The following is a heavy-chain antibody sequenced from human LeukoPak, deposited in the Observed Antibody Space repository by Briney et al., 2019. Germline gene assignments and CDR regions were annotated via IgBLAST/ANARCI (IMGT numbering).Heavy chain of an antibody. D-gene: IGHD3-10*01. J-gene: IGHJ6*03. Sequence: PSETLSLTCAVYGGSFSGYYWSWIRQPPGKGLEWIGEINHSGSTNYNPSLKSRVTISVDTSKNQFSLKLTSVTAADTAVYHCARALRGYYMDVWGKGTTVTVSS. CDR3: ARALRGYYMDV. CDR2: INHSGST. CDR1: GGSFSGYY. V-gene: IGHV4-34*01.